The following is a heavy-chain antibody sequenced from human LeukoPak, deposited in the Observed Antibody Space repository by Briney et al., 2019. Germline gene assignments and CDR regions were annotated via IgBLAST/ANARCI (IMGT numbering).Heavy chain of an antibody. CDR1: GWTFINYA. CDR3: ARDHVRGSGPIGY. V-gene: IGHV1-3*01. J-gene: IGHJ4*02. D-gene: IGHD3-10*02. CDR2: INAGNGNT. Sequence: GASVKVSCKACGWTFINYAMLWVRQAPAQRLDWMGWINAGNGNTKYPHKFQGRVTITRDTSASTAYMELSSLRSEDTAVYYCARDHVRGSGPIGYWGQGTLVTVSS.